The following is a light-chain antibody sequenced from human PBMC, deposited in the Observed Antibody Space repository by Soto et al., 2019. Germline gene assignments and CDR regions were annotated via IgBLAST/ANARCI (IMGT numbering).Light chain of an antibody. CDR2: GAS. CDR3: QQYGTSPPT. CDR1: QSVSSNF. J-gene: IGKJ1*01. Sequence: EIVLTQSPGTLSLSPGERATLSCKASQSVSSNFLAWYQRKPGQSPRLLIYGASYRPTDIPYRFRGSGSGTDFTLTITRLEPEDFAVYYCQQYGTSPPTFGQGTKVEI. V-gene: IGKV3-20*01.